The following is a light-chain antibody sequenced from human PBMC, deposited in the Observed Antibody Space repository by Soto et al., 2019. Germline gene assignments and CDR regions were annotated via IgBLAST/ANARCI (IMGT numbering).Light chain of an antibody. V-gene: IGKV3-20*01. CDR1: QSVSSY. J-gene: IGKJ1*01. Sequence: ELVLTQSPGTLSLSPGERAYPSCRASQSVSSYLAWYQQKPGQAPRLLIYGASSRATGIPDRFSGSGSGTDFTLTISRLEPEDFAVYYCQQYGSSPATFGQGTKV. CDR2: GAS. CDR3: QQYGSSPAT.